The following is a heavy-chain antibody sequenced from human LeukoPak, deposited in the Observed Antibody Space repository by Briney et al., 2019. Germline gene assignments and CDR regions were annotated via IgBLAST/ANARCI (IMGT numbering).Heavy chain of an antibody. J-gene: IGHJ4*02. V-gene: IGHV4-59*01. D-gene: IGHD2-15*01. Sequence: PSETLSLTCTVSGGSISSYYWSWIRQPPGKGLEWLGYIYYSGSTNYNPSLKSRVTISVDTSKNQFSLKLSSVTAADTAVYYCARVKPRWCSGGSCYYFDYWGQGTLVTVSS. CDR3: ARVKPRWCSGGSCYYFDY. CDR2: IYYSGST. CDR1: GGSISSYY.